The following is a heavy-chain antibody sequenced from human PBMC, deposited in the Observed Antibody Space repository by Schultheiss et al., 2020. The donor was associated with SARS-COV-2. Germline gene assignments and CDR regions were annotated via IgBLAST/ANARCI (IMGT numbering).Heavy chain of an antibody. CDR3: ARDRGSYYRWFDP. CDR2: ISWDGGST. V-gene: IGHV3-43*01. J-gene: IGHJ5*02. D-gene: IGHD1-26*01. Sequence: GGSLRLSCAASGFTFDDYTMHWVRQAPGKGLEWVSLISWDGGSTGYADSVKGRFTISRDNAKNSLYLQMNSLRAEDTALYHCARDRGSYYRWFDPWGQGTLVTVSS. CDR1: GFTFDDYT.